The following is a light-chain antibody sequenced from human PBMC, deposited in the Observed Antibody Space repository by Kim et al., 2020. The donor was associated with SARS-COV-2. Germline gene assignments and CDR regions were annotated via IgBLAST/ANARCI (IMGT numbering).Light chain of an antibody. CDR2: AAS. CDR3: QKYNSAPPT. Sequence: GDRVTITCRASQGIATYLAWYQQKPGKVPKLLIFAASTLQSGVPSRFSGSGSGTDFTLTISSLQPEDVATYYCQKYNSAPPTFGQGTKVDIK. V-gene: IGKV1-27*01. J-gene: IGKJ1*01. CDR1: QGIATY.